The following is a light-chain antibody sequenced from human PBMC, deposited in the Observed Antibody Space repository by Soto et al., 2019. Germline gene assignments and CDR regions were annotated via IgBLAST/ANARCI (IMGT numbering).Light chain of an antibody. CDR3: TSYSSGSTHVI. Sequence: QSALTQPASVSGSPGQSITLSCTGTSSDIEDYDYVSWYQRHPGKAPKLIIYDVNNRPSGVSDRFSGSKSGNTASLTISGLQAEDEADYYCTSYSSGSTHVIFGGGTKVTVL. J-gene: IGLJ2*01. CDR2: DVN. V-gene: IGLV2-14*03. CDR1: SSDIEDYDY.